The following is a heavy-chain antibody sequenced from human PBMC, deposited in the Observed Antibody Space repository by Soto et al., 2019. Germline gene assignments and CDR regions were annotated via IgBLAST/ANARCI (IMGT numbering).Heavy chain of an antibody. CDR1: GFTFSSYW. D-gene: IGHD6-19*01. J-gene: IGHJ6*02. Sequence: EVQLVESGGGLVQPGGSLRLSCAASGFTFSSYWMSWVRQAPGKGLEWVANIKQDGSEKYYVDSVKGRFTISRDNAKNSLYLQMNSLRAEDTAVYYCASERGLDYYYGMDVWGQGTTVTVSS. CDR2: IKQDGSEK. V-gene: IGHV3-7*03. CDR3: ASERGLDYYYGMDV.